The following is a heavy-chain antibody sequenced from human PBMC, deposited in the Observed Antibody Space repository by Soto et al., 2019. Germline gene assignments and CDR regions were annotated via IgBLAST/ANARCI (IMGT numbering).Heavy chain of an antibody. CDR2: INSDGSST. D-gene: IGHD3-22*01. V-gene: IGHV3-74*01. J-gene: IGHJ6*02. CDR1: GFTFSSYW. Sequence: LRLSCAASGFTFSSYWMHWVRQAPGKGLVWVSRINSDGSSTSYADSVKGRFTISRDNAKNTLYLQMNSLRAEDTAVYYCARDFGYYDSSGYYSHYYYYGMDVWGQGTTVTVSS. CDR3: ARDFGYYDSSGYYSHYYYYGMDV.